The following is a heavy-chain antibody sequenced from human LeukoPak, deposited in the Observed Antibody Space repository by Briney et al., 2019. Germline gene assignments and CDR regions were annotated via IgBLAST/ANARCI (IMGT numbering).Heavy chain of an antibody. CDR2: INPNSGGT. D-gene: IGHD3-10*01. CDR1: GYTFTGYY. CDR3: ARLPPSRSMVRGVIMSMDY. Sequence: ASVKVSCKASGYTFTGYYMHWVRQAPGQGLGWMGWINPNSGGTNYAQKFQGRVTMTRDTSISTAYMELSRLRSDDTAVYYCARLPPSRSMVRGVIMSMDYWGQGTLVTVSS. J-gene: IGHJ4*02. V-gene: IGHV1-2*02.